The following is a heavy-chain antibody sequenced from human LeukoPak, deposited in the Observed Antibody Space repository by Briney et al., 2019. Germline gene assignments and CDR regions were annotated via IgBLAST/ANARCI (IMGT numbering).Heavy chain of an antibody. CDR2: INHSGST. V-gene: IGHV4-34*01. Sequence: SSETLSLTCAVYGGSFSGYYWSWIRQPPGKGLEWIGEINHSGSTNYNPSLKSRVTISVDTSKNQFSLKLSSVTAADTAVYYCARFAPTVTIDYWGQGTLVTVPS. D-gene: IGHD4-17*01. CDR3: ARFAPTVTIDY. J-gene: IGHJ4*02. CDR1: GGSFSGYY.